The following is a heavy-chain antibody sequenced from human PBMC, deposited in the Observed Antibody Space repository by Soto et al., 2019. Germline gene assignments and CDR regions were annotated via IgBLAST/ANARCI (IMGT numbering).Heavy chain of an antibody. V-gene: IGHV1-2*04. CDR1: GYTFTGYY. D-gene: IGHD5-12*01. J-gene: IGHJ6*02. Sequence: ASVKVSCKASGYTFTGYYMHWVRQAPGQGLEWMGWINPNSGGTNYAQKFQGWVTMTRDTSISTAYMELSRLGSDDTAVYYCARDMGIVATYYYYGMDVWGQGTTVTVSS. CDR2: INPNSGGT. CDR3: ARDMGIVATYYYYGMDV.